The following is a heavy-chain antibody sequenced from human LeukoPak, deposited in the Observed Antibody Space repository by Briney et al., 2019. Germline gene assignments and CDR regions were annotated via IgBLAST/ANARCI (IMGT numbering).Heavy chain of an antibody. V-gene: IGHV3-7*01. CDR3: ARDMPYSSSSDY. J-gene: IGHJ4*02. CDR2: IKQDGSEK. Sequence: GGSLRLSCAASGSTFSSYWMSWVRQAPGKGLEWVANIKQDGSEKYYVDSVKGRFTISRDNAKNSLYLQMNSLRAEDTAMYYCARDMPYSSSSDYWGQGTLVTVSS. D-gene: IGHD6-13*01. CDR1: GSTFSSYW.